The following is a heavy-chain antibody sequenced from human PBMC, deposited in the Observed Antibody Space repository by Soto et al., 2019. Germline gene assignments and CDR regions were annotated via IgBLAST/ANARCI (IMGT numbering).Heavy chain of an antibody. J-gene: IGHJ4*02. V-gene: IGHV4-39*01. CDR1: GGSISSSSYY. CDR2: IYYSGST. D-gene: IGHD3-22*01. CDR3: APGRYYYDSSGYYTPGTWIDY. Sequence: QLQLQESGPGLVKPSETLSLTCTVSGGSISSSSYYWGWIRQPPVKGLEWIGSIYYSGSTYYNPSLRSRVTISVDTSKNQFSLKLSSVTAADTAVYYCAPGRYYYDSSGYYTPGTWIDYWGQGTLVTVSS.